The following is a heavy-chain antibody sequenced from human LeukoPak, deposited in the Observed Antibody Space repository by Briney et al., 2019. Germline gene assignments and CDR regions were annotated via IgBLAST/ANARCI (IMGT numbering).Heavy chain of an antibody. CDR3: ARVPHLGNAFDI. Sequence: SETLFLTCAVSCRSISSWGYSWICIRQPPGKALEWIGYIYHSGSTYYNPSLKSRVTISVDRSKNQFSLKLSSVTAADTAVYYCARVPHLGNAFDIWGQGTMVTVSS. CDR2: IYHSGST. V-gene: IGHV4-30-2*01. J-gene: IGHJ3*02. CDR1: CRSISSWGYS.